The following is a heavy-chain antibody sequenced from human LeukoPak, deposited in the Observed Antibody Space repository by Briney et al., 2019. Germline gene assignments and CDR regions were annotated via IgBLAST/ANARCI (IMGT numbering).Heavy chain of an antibody. J-gene: IGHJ4*02. Sequence: GSLRLSCAASGFTVSGNYMSWVRQAPGKGLEWVSVIYSGGSTYYADSVKGRFTISRDNSKNTLYLQMNSLRAEDTAVYYCARLPRGIAVARDYWGQGTLVTVSS. V-gene: IGHV3-66*04. D-gene: IGHD6-19*01. CDR3: ARLPRGIAVARDY. CDR1: GFTVSGNY. CDR2: IYSGGST.